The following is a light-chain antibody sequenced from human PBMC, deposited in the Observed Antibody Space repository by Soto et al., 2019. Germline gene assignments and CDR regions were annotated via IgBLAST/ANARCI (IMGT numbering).Light chain of an antibody. Sequence: EVVLTQSPGTLSLSPGEGATLSCRASQRVTNNYLAWYQQKPGHPPKLLIYGASSRATGIPARSSGSGSAPDFTLTITKMEIEDFAVYFCHQSGSSPRTFGQGSKVEF. V-gene: IGKV3-20*01. CDR3: HQSGSSPRT. J-gene: IGKJ1*01. CDR2: GAS. CDR1: QRVTNNY.